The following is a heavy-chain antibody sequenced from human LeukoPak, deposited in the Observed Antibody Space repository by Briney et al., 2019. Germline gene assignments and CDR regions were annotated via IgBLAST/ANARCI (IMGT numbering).Heavy chain of an antibody. V-gene: IGHV3-21*01. CDR2: ISSSSSYI. CDR1: GFTVSSNY. CDR3: ARVPTDAFDI. J-gene: IGHJ3*02. Sequence: GGSLRLSCAASGFTVSSNYMNWVRQAPGKGLEWVSSISSSSSYIYYADSVKGRFTISRDNAKNSLYLQMNSLRAEDTAVYYCARVPTDAFDIWGQGTMVTVSS.